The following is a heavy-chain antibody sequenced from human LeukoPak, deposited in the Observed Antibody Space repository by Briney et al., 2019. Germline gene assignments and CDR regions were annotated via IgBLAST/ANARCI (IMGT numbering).Heavy chain of an antibody. CDR2: INHSGST. D-gene: IGHD6-13*01. Sequence: SETLSLTCAVYGGSFSGYYWSWIRQPPGKGLEWIGEINHSGSTNYNPSLKSRVTISVDTSKNQFSLKLSSVTAAGTAVYYCAREPGYSSSWYRYFQHWGQGTLVTVSS. V-gene: IGHV4-34*01. CDR3: AREPGYSSSWYRYFQH. J-gene: IGHJ1*01. CDR1: GGSFSGYY.